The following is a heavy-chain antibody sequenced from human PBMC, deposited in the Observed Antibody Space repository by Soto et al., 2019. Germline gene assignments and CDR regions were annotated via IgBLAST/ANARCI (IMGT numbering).Heavy chain of an antibody. CDR1: GFTFSTYA. D-gene: IGHD2-2*01. J-gene: IGHJ6*03. Sequence: GGSLRLSCAASGFTFSTYAMAWIRQAPGKGLEWVSDISNNSSSTYYAASVKGRFTISRDNAKNSLYLQMNSLRAEDTAVYYATRSAYMDVWGTGTTVTVSS. CDR3: TRSAYMDV. V-gene: IGHV3-48*01. CDR2: ISNNSSST.